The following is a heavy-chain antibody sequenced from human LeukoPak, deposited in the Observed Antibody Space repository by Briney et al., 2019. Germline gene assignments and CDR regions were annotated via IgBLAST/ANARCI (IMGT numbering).Heavy chain of an antibody. D-gene: IGHD2-2*01. CDR2: ISSSGSTI. J-gene: IGHJ6*02. Sequence: GGSLRLSCAASGFTFSDYYMSWIRQAPGKGLEWVSYISSSGSTIYYADSVKGRFTISRDNAKNSLYLQMNSLRAEDTAVYYCARDRPRYCSSTSCYDYYYYGMDVWGQGTTVTVSS. CDR1: GFTFSDYY. V-gene: IGHV3-11*01. CDR3: ARDRPRYCSSTSCYDYYYYGMDV.